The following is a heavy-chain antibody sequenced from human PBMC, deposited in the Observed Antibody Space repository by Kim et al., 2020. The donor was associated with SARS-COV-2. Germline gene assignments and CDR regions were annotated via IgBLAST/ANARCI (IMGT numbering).Heavy chain of an antibody. D-gene: IGHD3-16*01. V-gene: IGHV3-74*01. Sequence: GGSLRLSCVASGFTFSSYWMHWVRQAPGKGLVWVSRINSDGSSTSYADSVKGRFTISRDNARNTLYLQMNSLRAEDTAVYYCASLSTGYVWDKFEYCGQGTLVTVSS. CDR3: ASLSTGYVWDKFEY. CDR1: GFTFSSYW. CDR2: INSDGSST. J-gene: IGHJ4*02.